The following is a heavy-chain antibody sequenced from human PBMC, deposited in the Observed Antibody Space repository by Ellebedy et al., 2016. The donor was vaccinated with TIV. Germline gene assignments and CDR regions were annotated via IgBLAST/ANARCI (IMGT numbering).Heavy chain of an antibody. CDR2: INPNTGTT. CDR3: TRALGSYNAFDV. CDR1: GYTFTAYY. V-gene: IGHV1-2*02. J-gene: IGHJ3*01. Sequence: AASVKVSCKASGYTFTAYYINWVRQAPGLGLEWMGWINPNTGTTNFLRKFQGRVTVTRDTSITTAYMELNRLRSDDTAVYFCTRALGSYNAFDVWGQGTEVIVSS. D-gene: IGHD1-26*01.